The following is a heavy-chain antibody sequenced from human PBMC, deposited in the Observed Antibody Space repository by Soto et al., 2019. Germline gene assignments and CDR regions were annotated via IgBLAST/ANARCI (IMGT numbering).Heavy chain of an antibody. CDR3: ARYDSSGYYWPYYYYGMDV. Sequence: EVQLVESGGGLVKPGGSLRLSCAASGFTFSTYSMNWVRQAPGKGLEWVSSISDSSSYIYYADSVKGRFTISRDNAKNSLYLQINSLRAEDTAVYYCARYDSSGYYWPYYYYGMDVWGQGTTVTVPS. V-gene: IGHV3-21*01. CDR2: ISDSSSYI. CDR1: GFTFSTYS. D-gene: IGHD3-22*01. J-gene: IGHJ6*02.